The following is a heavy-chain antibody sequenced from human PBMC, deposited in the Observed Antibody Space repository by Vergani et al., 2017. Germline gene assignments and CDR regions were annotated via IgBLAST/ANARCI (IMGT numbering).Heavy chain of an antibody. CDR1: GFTFSSYG. Sequence: QVQLVESGGGVVQPGRSLRLSCAASGFTFSSYGMHWVRQAPGKGLEWVAVISYDGSNKYYADSVKGRFTISRDNSKNTLYLQMNSLRAEDTAVYYCAKTGMLCGSTSCPVYFDYWGQGTLVTVSS. V-gene: IGHV3-30*18. CDR3: AKTGMLCGSTSCPVYFDY. D-gene: IGHD2-2*01. CDR2: ISYDGSNK. J-gene: IGHJ4*02.